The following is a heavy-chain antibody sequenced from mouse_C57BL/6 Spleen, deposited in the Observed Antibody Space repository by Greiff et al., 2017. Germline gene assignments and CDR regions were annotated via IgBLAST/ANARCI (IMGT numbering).Heavy chain of an antibody. V-gene: IGHV1-19*01. D-gene: IGHD2-3*01. Sequence: VQLKQSGPVLVKPGASVKMSCKASGYTFTDYYMNWVKQSHGKSLEWIGVINPYNGGTSYNQKFKGKATLTVDKSSSTAYMELNSLTSEDSAVYYCARSDGYNSFDYWGQGTTLTVSS. J-gene: IGHJ2*01. CDR1: GYTFTDYY. CDR2: INPYNGGT. CDR3: ARSDGYNSFDY.